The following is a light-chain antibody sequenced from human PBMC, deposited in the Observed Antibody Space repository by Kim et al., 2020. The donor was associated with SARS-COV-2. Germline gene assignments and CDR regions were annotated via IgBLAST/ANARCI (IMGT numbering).Light chain of an antibody. CDR2: RNN. CDR1: SNNVGNQG. J-gene: IGLJ1*01. V-gene: IGLV10-54*01. CDR3: SAWDSSLSAHV. Sequence: QAGLTQPPSVSKGLRHTATLTCTGNSNNVGNQGAAWLQQHQGHPPKLLSYRNNNRPSGISERLSASRSGNTASLTITGLQPEDEADYYCSAWDSSLSAHVFGTGTKVTVL.